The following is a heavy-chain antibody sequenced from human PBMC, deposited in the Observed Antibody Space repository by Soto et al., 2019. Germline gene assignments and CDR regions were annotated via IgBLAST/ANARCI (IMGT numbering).Heavy chain of an antibody. CDR3: AKDRRGTVTTAGFDP. CDR1: GFTLSSYA. CDR2: ISGSGGST. J-gene: IGHJ5*02. D-gene: IGHD4-4*01. V-gene: IGHV3-23*01. Sequence: GALRLSWAASGFTLSSYAMSWVRQAPGKGLEWVSAISGSGGSTYYADSVKGRFTISRDNSKNTLYLQMNSLRAEDTAVYYCAKDRRGTVTTAGFDPWGQGTLVTVSS.